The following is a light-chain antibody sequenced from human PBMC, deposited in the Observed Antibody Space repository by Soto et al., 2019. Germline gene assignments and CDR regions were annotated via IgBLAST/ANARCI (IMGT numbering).Light chain of an antibody. V-gene: IGKV1-27*01. Sequence: DIQMTQSPSSLSASVGDRVTITCRASQGISNYLAWYQQQPGKVPKLLIYVATTLQSGVPSRFSGSGSGTDFTLTISSLQPEDVATYYCQKYNSAPWTFGQGTKVEIK. CDR2: VAT. CDR3: QKYNSAPWT. CDR1: QGISNY. J-gene: IGKJ1*01.